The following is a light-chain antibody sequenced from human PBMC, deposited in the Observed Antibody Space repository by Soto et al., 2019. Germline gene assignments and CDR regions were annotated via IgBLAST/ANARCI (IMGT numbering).Light chain of an antibody. J-gene: IGKJ4*01. Sequence: EKVMTQSPATLSVSPGERATLSCRASQNVNSNLVWYQQKPGQAPRLLIYGASTRATGIPARFSGSASGTEFTLTISSLQSEDFAVYYCQQCDDWPLTFGGGNKVEIK. CDR1: QNVNSN. V-gene: IGKV3-15*01. CDR3: QQCDDWPLT. CDR2: GAS.